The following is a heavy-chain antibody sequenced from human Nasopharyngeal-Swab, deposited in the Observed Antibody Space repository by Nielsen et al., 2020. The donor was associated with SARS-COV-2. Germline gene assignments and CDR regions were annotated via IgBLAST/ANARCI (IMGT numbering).Heavy chain of an antibody. J-gene: IGHJ3*02. Sequence: GESLKISCAASGFTFSSYGMHWVRQAPGKGLEWVAVTSYDGSNKYYADSVKGRFTISRDNSKNTLYLQMNSLRAEDTAVYYCAKELRSVTMIVVVITTFAFDIWGQGTMVTVSS. D-gene: IGHD3-22*01. CDR1: GFTFSSYG. V-gene: IGHV3-30*18. CDR3: AKELRSVTMIVVVITTFAFDI. CDR2: TSYDGSNK.